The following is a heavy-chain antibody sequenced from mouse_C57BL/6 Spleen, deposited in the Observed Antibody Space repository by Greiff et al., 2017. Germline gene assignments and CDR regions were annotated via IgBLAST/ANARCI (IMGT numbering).Heavy chain of an antibody. CDR2: FYPGSGSI. D-gene: IGHD2-10*01. J-gene: IGHJ4*01. V-gene: IGHV1-62-2*01. CDR3: ARHEEAALLLGDYAMDY. Sequence: QVQLQQSGAELVKPGASVKLSCKASGYTFTEYTIHWVKQRSGQGLEWIGWFYPGSGSIKYNEKFKDKATLTADKSSSTVYMELSRLTSEDSAVYFCARHEEAALLLGDYAMDYWGQGTSVTVSS. CDR1: GYTFTEYT.